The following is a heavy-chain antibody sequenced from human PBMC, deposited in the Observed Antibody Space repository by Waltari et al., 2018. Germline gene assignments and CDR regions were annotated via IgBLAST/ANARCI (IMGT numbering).Heavy chain of an antibody. CDR1: GFSFSNYG. CDR2: IRAINGNT. Sequence: QLLESGGDLVQPGGSLRLSCAASGFSFSNYGMTWVRQAPGKGLEGVESIRAINGNTYYPDSVKGRFTISRDDSKNTLHLQMDSLRAEDTAMYYCAKKMTDNLYSFYFDAWGQGTLVTVSS. D-gene: IGHD2-15*01. CDR3: AKKMTDNLYSFYFDA. J-gene: IGHJ4*02. V-gene: IGHV3-23*01.